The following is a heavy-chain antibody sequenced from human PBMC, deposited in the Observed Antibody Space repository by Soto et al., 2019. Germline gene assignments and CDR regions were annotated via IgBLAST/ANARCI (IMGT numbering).Heavy chain of an antibody. V-gene: IGHV3-33*01. D-gene: IGHD3-22*01. CDR3: ARPRTYDYDSSGPGFLNCDY. J-gene: IGHJ4*02. CDR2: IWYDGSNK. CDR1: GFTFSSYG. Sequence: QVQLVESGGGVVQPGRSLSLSCAASGFTFSSYGMHWVRQARGKGLERVEVIWYDGSNKYYADSVKGRFTISRDNSKNTLYLQMNSLRADDTAVYYCARPRTYDYDSSGPGFLNCDYWGQGTLVTVSS.